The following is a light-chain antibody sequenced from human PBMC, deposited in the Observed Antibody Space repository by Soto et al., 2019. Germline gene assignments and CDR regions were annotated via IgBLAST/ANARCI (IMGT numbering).Light chain of an antibody. J-gene: IGKJ1*01. CDR1: QSVTSSY. CDR3: QQYGTSPRT. V-gene: IGKV3-20*01. Sequence: EFVLTQSPGTLSLSPGERATLSCRASQSVTSSYLAWYQLKPGQAPRLLIYGASSRATGIPDRFSGSGSGTDFTLTISRLDPEDFAVYFCQQYGTSPRTFGQGTKVDI. CDR2: GAS.